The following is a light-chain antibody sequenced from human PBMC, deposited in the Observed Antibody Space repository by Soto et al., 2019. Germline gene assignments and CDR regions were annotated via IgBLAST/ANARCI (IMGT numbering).Light chain of an antibody. Sequence: QSALTQPASVSGSPGQSITVSCTGTSSDVGGYNYVSWYQQHPGKAPQLMLYDVNDRPSGVSSRFSGSKSGNTASLTISGLQAEDEADYDCFSYTSSGTFVFGGVTKVTV. CDR1: SSDVGGYNY. J-gene: IGLJ2*01. V-gene: IGLV2-14*03. CDR2: DVN. CDR3: FSYTSSGTFV.